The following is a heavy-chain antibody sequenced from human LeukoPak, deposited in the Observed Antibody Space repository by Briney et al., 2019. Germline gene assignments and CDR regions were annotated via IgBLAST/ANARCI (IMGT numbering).Heavy chain of an antibody. Sequence: GASVKVSCKASGYTFTSYGISWVRQDPGQGLEWMGWISAYNGNTNYAQKLQGRVTMTTDTSTSTAYMELRSLRSDDTAVYYCATTRAGVTMVRGVMVYWGQGTLVTVSS. CDR2: ISAYNGNT. CDR1: GYTFTSYG. CDR3: ATTRAGVTMVRGVMVY. J-gene: IGHJ4*02. V-gene: IGHV1-18*01. D-gene: IGHD3-10*01.